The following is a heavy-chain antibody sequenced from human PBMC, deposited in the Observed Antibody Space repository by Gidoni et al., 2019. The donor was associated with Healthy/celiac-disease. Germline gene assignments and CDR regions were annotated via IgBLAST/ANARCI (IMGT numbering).Heavy chain of an antibody. CDR3: ARLGITGTTLP. CDR1: GGTFSSYH. CDR2: IIPILGIA. V-gene: IGHV1-69*02. Sequence: QVQLVQSGAEVKKPGSSVKVSCKASGGTFSSYHISWVRQAPGQGLEWMGRIIPILGIANYAQKFQGRVTITADKSTSTAYMELSSLRSEDTAVYYCARLGITGTTLPWGQGTLVTVSS. J-gene: IGHJ5*02. D-gene: IGHD1-7*01.